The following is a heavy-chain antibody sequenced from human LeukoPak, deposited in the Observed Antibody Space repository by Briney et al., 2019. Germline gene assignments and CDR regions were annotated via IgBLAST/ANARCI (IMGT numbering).Heavy chain of an antibody. J-gene: IGHJ4*02. CDR2: IFPGDSET. CDR1: GSNFVDYW. D-gene: IGHD4-17*01. CDR3: ANQDLGDYGQNYFQS. Sequence: GESLKISCKDSGSNFVDYWIGWVRQVPGRGLEWMAVIFPGDSETTYSPSFQGQVSISVDTSTNTAYLEWSSLKASDTAIYYCANQDLGDYGQNYFQSWGQGTLAIVPS. V-gene: IGHV5-51*01.